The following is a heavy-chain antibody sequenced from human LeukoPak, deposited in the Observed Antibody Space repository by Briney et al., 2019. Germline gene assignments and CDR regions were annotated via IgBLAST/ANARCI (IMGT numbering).Heavy chain of an antibody. CDR2: INPNSGGT. CDR1: GYTFTGYY. Sequence: GASVKVSCKASGYTFTGYYMHWVRQAPGQGLEWMGWINPNSGGTNYAQKFQGRVTMTRDTSISTAYMELSRLRSDDTAVYYCARAAAVFGGSYSGDYWGQGTLVTVSS. CDR3: ARAAAVFGGSYSGDY. V-gene: IGHV1-2*02. J-gene: IGHJ4*02. D-gene: IGHD1-26*01.